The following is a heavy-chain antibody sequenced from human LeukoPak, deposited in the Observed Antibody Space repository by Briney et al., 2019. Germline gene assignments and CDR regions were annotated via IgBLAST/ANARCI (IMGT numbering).Heavy chain of an antibody. CDR3: ARGPCCQYNWFDP. D-gene: IGHD2-15*01. CDR2: IIPIFGTA. J-gene: IGHJ5*02. V-gene: IGHV1-69*13. Sequence: GASVKVSYKASGGTFSSYAISWVRQAPGQGLEWMGGIIPIFGTANYAQKFQGRVTITADESTSTAYMELSSLRSEDTAVYYCARGPCCQYNWFDPWGQGTLVTVSS. CDR1: GGTFSSYA.